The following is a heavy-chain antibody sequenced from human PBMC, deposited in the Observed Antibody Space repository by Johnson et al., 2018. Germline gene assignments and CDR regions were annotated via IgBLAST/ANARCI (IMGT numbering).Heavy chain of an antibody. CDR1: GFTFSTSA. V-gene: IGHV3-23*04. D-gene: IGHD1-14*01. J-gene: IGHJ4*02. CDR3: AKEVSKIILGRKDY. Sequence: EVQLVETGGGLVQPGGSLRLSCATSGFTFSTSAMNWVRQAPGEGLEWVSSISGSGSSTFYADSVKGRFTISRDNSKNTLYLQMSSLRVEDTAVYYCAKEVSKIILGRKDYWGQGILVSVSS. CDR2: ISGSGSST.